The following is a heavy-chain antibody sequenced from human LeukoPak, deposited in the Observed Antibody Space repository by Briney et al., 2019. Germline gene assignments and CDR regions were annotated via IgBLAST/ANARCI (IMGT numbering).Heavy chain of an antibody. J-gene: IGHJ4*02. V-gene: IGHV3-21*01. CDR1: GFTFDGYG. CDR2: ISSSSSYI. CDR3: ARDTTYSSSWYDY. D-gene: IGHD6-13*01. Sequence: GGSLRLSCAASGFTFDGYGMSWVRQAPGKGLEWVSSISSSSSYIYYADSVKGRFTISRDNAKNSLYLQMNSLRAEDTAVYYCARDTTYSSSWYDYWGQGTLVTVSS.